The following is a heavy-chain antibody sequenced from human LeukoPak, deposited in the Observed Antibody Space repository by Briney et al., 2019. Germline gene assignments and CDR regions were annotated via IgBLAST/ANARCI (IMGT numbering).Heavy chain of an antibody. CDR3: ARLKHGSGYRFDY. CDR2: IYPGDSDT. Sequence: GESLKVSCKGSGYSFTSYGIGWVREMRGKRLEWMGIIYPGDSDTRYSPSFQGQVTMSADKSISTAYLQWSSLKASDTAMYYCARLKHGSGYRFDYWGQGTLVTVSS. J-gene: IGHJ4*02. D-gene: IGHD3-22*01. V-gene: IGHV5-51*01. CDR1: GYSFTSYG.